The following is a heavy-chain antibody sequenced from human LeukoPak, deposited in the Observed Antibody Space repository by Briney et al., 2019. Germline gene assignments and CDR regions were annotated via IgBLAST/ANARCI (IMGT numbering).Heavy chain of an antibody. V-gene: IGHV3-33*01. CDR3: ARSYYYDSSHTADY. Sequence: QAGGSLRLSCAASGFTFSNYGMHWVRQAPGKGLEWVAYIWYDGSNKYYTDSVKGRFTISRDNSKNTLYLQMNSLRAEDTAVYYCARSYYYDSSHTADYWGQGTLVTVSS. CDR2: IWYDGSNK. D-gene: IGHD3-22*01. J-gene: IGHJ4*02. CDR1: GFTFSNYG.